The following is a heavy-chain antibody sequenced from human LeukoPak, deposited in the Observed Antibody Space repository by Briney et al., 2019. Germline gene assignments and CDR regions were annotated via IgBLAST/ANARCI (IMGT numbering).Heavy chain of an antibody. D-gene: IGHD6-13*01. Sequence: GRSLRLSCAASGFTFSSYGMHWVRQAPGKGLEWVAVISYDGSNKYYADSVKGRFTISRDNSKNTLYLQMNSLRAEDTAVYYCAKDLSSTSPYGMDVGGKGPTVTVSS. CDR1: GFTFSSYG. J-gene: IGHJ6*04. CDR3: AKDLSSTSPYGMDV. V-gene: IGHV3-30*18. CDR2: ISYDGSNK.